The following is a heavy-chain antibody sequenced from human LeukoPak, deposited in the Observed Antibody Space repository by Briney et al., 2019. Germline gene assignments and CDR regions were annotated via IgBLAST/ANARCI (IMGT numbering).Heavy chain of an antibody. CDR1: GYTFTSYG. V-gene: IGHV1-18*01. CDR2: ISAYNGNT. J-gene: IGHJ6*03. CDR3: ARDSEVLRYFDWFGPYYYYYYYMDV. D-gene: IGHD3-9*01. Sequence: GSVKVSCKASGYTFTSYGISWVRQAPGQGLEWMGWISAYNGNTNYAQKFQGRVTMTRDTSISTAYMELSRLRSDDTAVYYCARDSEVLRYFDWFGPYYYYYYYMDVWGKGTTVTISS.